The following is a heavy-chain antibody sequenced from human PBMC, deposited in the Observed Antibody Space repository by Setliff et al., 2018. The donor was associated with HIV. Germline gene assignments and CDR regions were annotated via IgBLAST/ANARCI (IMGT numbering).Heavy chain of an antibody. D-gene: IGHD3-10*01. CDR3: ARGRLLWSGSYYYYYMDV. CDR2: SRNKANSYTT. CDR1: GFTFSDHY. J-gene: IGHJ6*03. V-gene: IGHV3-72*01. Sequence: GGSLRLSCAASGFTFSDHYMDWVRQAPGKGLEWVGRSRNKANSYTTEYAAPVKGRFTISRDDSKNSLYLQMNSLKTEDTAVYYCARGRLLWSGSYYYYYMDVWGKGTTVTVSS.